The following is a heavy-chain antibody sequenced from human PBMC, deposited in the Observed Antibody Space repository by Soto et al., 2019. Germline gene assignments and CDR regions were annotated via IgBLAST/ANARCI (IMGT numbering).Heavy chain of an antibody. CDR2: IKHSGST. Sequence: QVQLQQWGAGLLKPSETLSLTCAVYGGSFSSYYWSWIRQPPGKGLQWIGEIKHSGSTKYNPSLKSRVTISVDTSKNQFSLNLSSVTAADTAVYCCAREGIAAADTGLDVWGQGTTVTVSS. V-gene: IGHV4-34*01. D-gene: IGHD6-25*01. CDR1: GGSFSSYY. J-gene: IGHJ6*02. CDR3: AREGIAAADTGLDV.